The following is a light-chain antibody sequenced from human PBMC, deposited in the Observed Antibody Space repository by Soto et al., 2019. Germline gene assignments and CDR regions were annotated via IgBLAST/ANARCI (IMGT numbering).Light chain of an antibody. V-gene: IGLV1-40*01. CDR2: GNS. Sequence: QSVLTQPPSVSGAPGQRVTISCTGSSSNIGTGYDVHWYQQLPGTAPKLLIYGNSNRPSGVPDRFSGSKSGTSGSLAITGLQAEDEADYYCQSYDSNLSVVFGGGTKLTVL. J-gene: IGLJ2*01. CDR3: QSYDSNLSVV. CDR1: SSNIGTGYD.